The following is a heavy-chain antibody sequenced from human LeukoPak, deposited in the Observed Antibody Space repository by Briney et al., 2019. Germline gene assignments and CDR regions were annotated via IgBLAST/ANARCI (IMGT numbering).Heavy chain of an antibody. V-gene: IGHV3-23*01. CDR1: AFTFSSYS. CDR3: AKDLRARELLYFDY. D-gene: IGHD1-26*01. Sequence: GGSLRLSCAASAFTFSSYSMHWVRQAPGKGLEWVSAISGSGGSTYYADSVKGRFTISRDNSKNTLYLQMNSLRAEDTAVYYCAKDLRARELLYFDYWGQGTLVTVSS. CDR2: ISGSGGST. J-gene: IGHJ4*02.